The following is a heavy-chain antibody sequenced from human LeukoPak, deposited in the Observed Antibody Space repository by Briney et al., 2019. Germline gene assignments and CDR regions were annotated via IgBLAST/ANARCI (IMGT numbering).Heavy chain of an antibody. J-gene: IGHJ4*02. D-gene: IGHD3-9*01. Sequence: SVKVSCKASGGTFSSYAISWVRQAPGQGLEWMGGIIPIFGTANYAQKFQGRVTITADKSTSTAYMELSSLRSEDTAVYYCARNVYDILTGPPTYWGQGTLVTVSS. CDR3: ARNVYDILTGPPTY. V-gene: IGHV1-69*06. CDR1: GGTFSSYA. CDR2: IIPIFGTA.